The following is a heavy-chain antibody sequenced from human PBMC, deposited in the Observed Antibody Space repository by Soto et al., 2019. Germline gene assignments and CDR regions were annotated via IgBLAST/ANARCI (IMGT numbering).Heavy chain of an antibody. CDR3: GRVSGSYYYGMDV. D-gene: IGHD1-26*01. CDR1: GGTIISYY. Sequence: SETLSLTCPVSGGTIISYYWSWIRQPPGKGLEWIGEIYHSGSTNYNPSLKSRVTISVDKSKNQFSLNLSSVTAADTAVYYCGRVSGSYYYGMDVWGQGTTVTVS. J-gene: IGHJ6*02. CDR2: IYHSGST. V-gene: IGHV4-34*01.